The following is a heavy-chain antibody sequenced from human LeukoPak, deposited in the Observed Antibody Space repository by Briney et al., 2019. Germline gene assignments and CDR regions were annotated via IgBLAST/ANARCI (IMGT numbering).Heavy chain of an antibody. V-gene: IGHV3-74*01. J-gene: IGHJ4*02. CDR2: INTDGSGT. CDR3: STDFWSAHDY. D-gene: IGHD3-3*01. CDR1: GFTFSNYW. Sequence: PGGSLRLSCAASGFTFSNYWLYWVRQAPGKGLVWVSRINTDGSGTSYADSVKGRFTVSRDNAKNTLYLQMNSLRTEDTAVYYCSTDFWSAHDYWGQGTLVTVSS.